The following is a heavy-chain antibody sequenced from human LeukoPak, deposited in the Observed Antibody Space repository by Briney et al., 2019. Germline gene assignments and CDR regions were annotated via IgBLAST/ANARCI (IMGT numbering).Heavy chain of an antibody. V-gene: IGHV4-39*07. CDR2: IFYSGRT. D-gene: IGHD1-26*01. CDR3: ARDKWEPRYAFDI. Sequence: SETLSLTCTVSGGSMSTSSYYWGWIRQSPGKGLEWIGCIFYSGRTYYNPSLKSRVTISVDTSKNQFSLKLTSVTAADTAVYYCARDKWEPRYAFDIWGQGTMVTVSS. CDR1: GGSMSTSSYY. J-gene: IGHJ3*02.